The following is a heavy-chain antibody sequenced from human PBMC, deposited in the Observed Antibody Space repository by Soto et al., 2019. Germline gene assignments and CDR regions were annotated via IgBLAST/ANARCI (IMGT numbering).Heavy chain of an antibody. CDR1: GYNFNDYV. D-gene: IGHD1-1*01. Sequence: QVHLVQSGDEVGDPGASVKVSCKASGYNFNDYVMNWVRQAPGQGLEWMGWIKPRSGETKYAQKFHGRVTLTSDMSSSTTYTAVPLVTSDDTPVYFWVAETGANTFDYGGQGTLVIV. J-gene: IGHJ4*02. V-gene: IGHV1-2*02. CDR3: VAETGANTFDY. CDR2: IKPRSGET.